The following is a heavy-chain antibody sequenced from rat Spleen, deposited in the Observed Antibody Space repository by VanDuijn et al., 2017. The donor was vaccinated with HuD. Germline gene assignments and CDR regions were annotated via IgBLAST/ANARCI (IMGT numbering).Heavy chain of an antibody. CDR2: IWGNGNT. J-gene: IGHJ3*01. CDR3: TSPFRWFAY. Sequence: QVQLKESGPGLVQPSQTLSLTCTVSGFSLSSYGVIWVRQHPGKGLEWMGVIWGNGNTNYNSALKSRLSISRDTSKSQVFLKMNSLQTEDTAIYFCTSPFRWFAYWGQGTLVTVSS. V-gene: IGHV2-13*01. CDR1: GFSLSSYG.